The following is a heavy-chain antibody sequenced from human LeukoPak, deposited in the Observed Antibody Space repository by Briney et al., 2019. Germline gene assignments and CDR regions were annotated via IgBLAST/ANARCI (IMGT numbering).Heavy chain of an antibody. V-gene: IGHV3-23*01. J-gene: IGHJ4*02. CDR2: IGGSDGST. CDR3: AKRDSSGSYPYYFDY. Sequence: PGGSLRLSCVASGFTFSTHVMSWVRLAPGKGLEWVSAIGGSDGSTYYADSVKGRFTISRDNSKDTLYLQMNSLRAEDTAVYYCAKRDSSGSYPYYFDYWGQGTLVTVSS. CDR1: GFTFSTHV. D-gene: IGHD3-22*01.